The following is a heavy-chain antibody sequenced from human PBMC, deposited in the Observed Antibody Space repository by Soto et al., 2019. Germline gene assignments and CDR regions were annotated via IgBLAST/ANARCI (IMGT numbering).Heavy chain of an antibody. V-gene: IGHV4-59*08. CDR1: GGSITNSY. CDR3: ARGRWFDP. Sequence: QVQLQESGPGLVKPSETLSLTCTVSGGSITNSYLSWIRQPPGKGLEWIGYIYYSGSTNYNPSLXSXVXXPEDTSQNQFSLKLTSVTAADTAVYYCARGRWFDPWGQGTLVTVSS. J-gene: IGHJ5*02. CDR2: IYYSGST. D-gene: IGHD1-26*01.